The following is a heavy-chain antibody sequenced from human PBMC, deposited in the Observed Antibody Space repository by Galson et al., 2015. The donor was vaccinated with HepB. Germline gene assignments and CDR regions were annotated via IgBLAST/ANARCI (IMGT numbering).Heavy chain of an antibody. J-gene: IGHJ4*02. CDR1: GGTFSSYA. CDR3: ASRSENGARDY. V-gene: IGHV1-69*04. CDR2: IIPILGIA. D-gene: IGHD4-17*01. Sequence: SVKVSCKASGGTFSSYAISWVRQAPGQGLEWMGRIIPILGIANYAQKFQGRVTITADKSTSTAYMELSSLRSEDTAVYYCASRSENGARDYWGQGTLVTVSS.